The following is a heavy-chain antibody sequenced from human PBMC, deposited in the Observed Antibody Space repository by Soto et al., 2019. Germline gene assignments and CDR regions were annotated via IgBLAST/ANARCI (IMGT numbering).Heavy chain of an antibody. CDR2: IYSSGSP. CDR1: GGSTSGHY. D-gene: IGHD2-21*02. J-gene: IGHJ5*02. Sequence: PSETLSLTCTVSGGSTSGHYWSWIRQPPGKGLEWIGYIYSSGSPHYNPSLKSRVIISEDRSKNQIYLKLNSVTAADTAVYYCARHPSDFWFDPWGRGTLVTVSS. CDR3: ARHPSDFWFDP. V-gene: IGHV4-59*11.